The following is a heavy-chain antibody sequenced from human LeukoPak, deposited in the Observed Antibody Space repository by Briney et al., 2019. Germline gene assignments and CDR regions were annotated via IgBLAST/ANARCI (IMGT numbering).Heavy chain of an antibody. CDR1: GFTFSSYG. CDR2: ISGSGGST. Sequence: PGRSLRLSCAASGFTFSSYGMHWVRQAPGKGLEWVSAISGSGGSTYYADSVKGRFTISRDNSKNTLYLQMNSLRAEDTAVYYCAKDPNSVAGGYAVDYWGQGTLVTVSS. J-gene: IGHJ4*02. D-gene: IGHD6-19*01. V-gene: IGHV3-23*01. CDR3: AKDPNSVAGGYAVDY.